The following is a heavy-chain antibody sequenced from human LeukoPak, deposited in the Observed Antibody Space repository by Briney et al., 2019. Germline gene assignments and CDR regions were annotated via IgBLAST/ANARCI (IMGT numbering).Heavy chain of an antibody. CDR1: GFTFSSYA. D-gene: IGHD6-13*01. V-gene: IGHV3-30*04. CDR2: ISYDGSNK. J-gene: IGHJ6*03. Sequence: PGGSLRLSCAASGFTFSSYAMHWVRQAPGKGVEWVAVISYDGSNKYYADSVKGRFTISRDNSKNTLYLQMNSLRAEDTAVYYCARDGSSFRESGPRMDVWGKGTTVTVSS. CDR3: ARDGSSFRESGPRMDV.